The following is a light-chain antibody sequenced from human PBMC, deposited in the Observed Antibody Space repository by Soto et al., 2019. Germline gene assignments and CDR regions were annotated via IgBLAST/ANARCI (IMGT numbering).Light chain of an antibody. J-gene: IGLJ2*01. CDR3: ISYTRSSTLVV. CDR2: DVS. CDR1: SSDVGDYNY. V-gene: IGLV2-14*03. Sequence: QSALTQPASVSGSPGQSITFSCTGTSSDVGDYNYVSWYQQHPGKAPKLMIYDVSKRPSGVSNRFSGSKSGNTASLTISGLQAEDEADYYCISYTRSSTLVVFGGGTKLTVL.